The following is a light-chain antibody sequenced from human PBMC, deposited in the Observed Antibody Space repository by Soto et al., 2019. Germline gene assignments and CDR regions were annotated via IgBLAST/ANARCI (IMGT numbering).Light chain of an antibody. CDR2: GAS. CDR3: QRXXXWPPRAWT. CDR1: QSVSSN. J-gene: IGKJ1*01. Sequence: EIVMTQSPATLSVSPGERATLSCRASQSVSSNLAWYQQKPGQAPRLLIYGASTRATGIPARFSGSGSGTDFTLTLSSMQSEDFEVYXXQRXXXWPPRAWTFGQGTKVEIK. V-gene: IGKV3-15*01.